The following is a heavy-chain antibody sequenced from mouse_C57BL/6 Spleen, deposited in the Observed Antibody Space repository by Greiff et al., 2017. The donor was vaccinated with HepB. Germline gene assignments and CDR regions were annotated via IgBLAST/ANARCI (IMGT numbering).Heavy chain of an antibody. CDR1: GFSLTSYG. J-gene: IGHJ4*01. CDR3: DRNGLGAVDY. V-gene: IGHV2-2*01. Sequence: QVQLKESGPGLVQPSQCLSISCTASGFSLTSYGVHWVRQSPGKGLEWLGDIWSGGSTDYNAAFISRLSISKDNYNSQVFFKMNRMRADDTAIYYCDRNGLGAVDYWGQGTSVTVSS. CDR2: IWSGGST. D-gene: IGHD3-1*01.